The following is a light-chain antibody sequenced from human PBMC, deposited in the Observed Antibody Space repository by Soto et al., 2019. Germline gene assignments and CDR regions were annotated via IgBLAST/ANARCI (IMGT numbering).Light chain of an antibody. CDR3: ETCDTNTRV. CDR1: SGHRAYI. CDR2: LEGSGSY. J-gene: IGLJ3*02. Sequence: QSVLTQSSSASASLGSSVKLTCTLSSGHRAYIIAWHQQQPGKAPRYLMKLEGSGSYNKGSGVPDRFSGSSSGADRYLTIANLQFEDEADYYCETCDTNTRVFGGGTKLTVL. V-gene: IGLV4-60*02.